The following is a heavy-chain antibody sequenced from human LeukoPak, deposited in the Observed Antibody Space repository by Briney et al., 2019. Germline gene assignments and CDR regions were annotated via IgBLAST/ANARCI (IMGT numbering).Heavy chain of an antibody. CDR3: ARSDYYGSGSHTVFDAFDI. V-gene: IGHV4-59*02. CDR2: IDDSGNT. Sequence: PSETLSLTCTVSGGSVSNYFWSWIRRPPGKGLEWIGYIDDSGNTDYNPSLTSHVSISIAKSKNQFSLKLTSVTAADTAMYYCARSDYYGSGSHTVFDAFDIWGQGTRVTVSS. J-gene: IGHJ3*02. D-gene: IGHD3-10*01. CDR1: GGSVSNYF.